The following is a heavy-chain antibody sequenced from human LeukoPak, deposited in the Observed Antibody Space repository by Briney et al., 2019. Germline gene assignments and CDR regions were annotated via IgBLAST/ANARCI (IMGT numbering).Heavy chain of an antibody. J-gene: IGHJ6*03. CDR2: IYYSGST. V-gene: IGHV4-59*01. Sequence: SETLSLTCTVSGGSISSYYWSWIRQPPGKGLEGIGYIYYSGSTNYNPSLKSRVTISVDTSTNQFSLKMSYVTAADTAVYYCAGTFTIFGVAAYSYSMDVWAKGTTVTVSS. D-gene: IGHD3-3*01. CDR1: GGSISSYY. CDR3: AGTFTIFGVAAYSYSMDV.